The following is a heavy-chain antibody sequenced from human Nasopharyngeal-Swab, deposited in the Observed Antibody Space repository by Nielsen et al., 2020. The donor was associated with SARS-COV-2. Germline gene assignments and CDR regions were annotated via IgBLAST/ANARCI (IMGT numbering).Heavy chain of an antibody. V-gene: IGHV2-5*02. J-gene: IGHJ4*02. CDR1: GFSLSTSGVG. CDR2: IYWDDDK. Sequence: SGPTLVKLTQTLTLTCTFSGFSLSTSGVGVGWIRQPPGKALEWLALIYWDDDKRYSPSRKSRLTTTKDTSKNQVVLTMTNMHPVDTATYYCAHSSSTAYYFDYWGQGTLVTVSS. CDR3: AHSSSTAYYFDY. D-gene: IGHD6-13*01.